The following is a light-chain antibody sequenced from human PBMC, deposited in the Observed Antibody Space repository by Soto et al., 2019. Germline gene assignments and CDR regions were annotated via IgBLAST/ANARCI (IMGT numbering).Light chain of an antibody. CDR1: QSISSY. Sequence: IQMPQSPSSLSASVGDRVTITCRASQSISSYLNWYQQKPGKAPKLLIYAASSLQSGVPSRFGGSGSGTDFTLTISSRQPEDFETYYWQQSEGTRYSFGQGTRLELK. CDR3: QQSEGTRYS. CDR2: AAS. J-gene: IGKJ2*01. V-gene: IGKV1-39*01.